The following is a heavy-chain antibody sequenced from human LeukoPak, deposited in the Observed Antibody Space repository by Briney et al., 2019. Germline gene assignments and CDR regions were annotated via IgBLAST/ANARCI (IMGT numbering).Heavy chain of an antibody. Sequence: ASVTVSCKASGYTFTSYGISWVRQAPGQGLEWMGWISAYNGNTNYAQKLQGRVTMTTDTSTSTAYMELRSLRSDDTAVYYCARVARRVMGATHFDYLGQGTLVTVSS. J-gene: IGHJ4*02. CDR2: ISAYNGNT. V-gene: IGHV1-18*01. CDR3: ARVARRVMGATHFDY. CDR1: GYTFTSYG. D-gene: IGHD1-26*01.